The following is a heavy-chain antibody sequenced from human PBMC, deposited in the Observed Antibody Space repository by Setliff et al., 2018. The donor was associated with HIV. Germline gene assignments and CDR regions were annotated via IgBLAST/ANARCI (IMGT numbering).Heavy chain of an antibody. V-gene: IGHV4-31*03. CDR1: GASISSGGYY. D-gene: IGHD1-26*01. CDR3: VRELLGSGGTVPEVNFFDS. Sequence: SETLSLTCTVSGASISSGGYYWTWIRQHPGKGLEWIGYIYHSGSTYYNPSLKSRPLISIDMSKTQFSLNLRSVTAADTAVYYCVRELLGSGGTVPEVNFFDSWGQGTLVTVSS. J-gene: IGHJ5*01. CDR2: IYHSGST.